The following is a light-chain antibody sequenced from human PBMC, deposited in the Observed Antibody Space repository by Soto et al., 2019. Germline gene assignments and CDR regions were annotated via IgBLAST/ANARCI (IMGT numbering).Light chain of an antibody. CDR3: QQYGSSPWT. Sequence: EIVLTQSPGTLSLSPGEGATLSCRASQSVSSSYLAWYQKKPGQAPRLLIYGASSRATGIPDRFSGSGSGTDFTLTISRLEPEDFAVYYCQQYGSSPWTFGQGTKVEIK. CDR1: QSVSSSY. V-gene: IGKV3-20*01. J-gene: IGKJ1*01. CDR2: GAS.